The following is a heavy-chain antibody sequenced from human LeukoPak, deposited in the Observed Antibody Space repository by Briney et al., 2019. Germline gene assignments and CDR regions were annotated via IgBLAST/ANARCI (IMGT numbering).Heavy chain of an antibody. D-gene: IGHD3-10*01. V-gene: IGHV4-30-2*05. CDR1: GGSISSGGYS. CDR3: ARDGGSGGGYFDY. J-gene: IGHJ4*02. CDR2: ISHSGST. Sequence: SQTLSLTCAVSGGSISSGGYSWSWIRQPPGKGLEWIGYISHSGSTYYNPSLKSRVTISVDTSKNQFSLKLSSVTAADTAVYYCARDGGSGGGYFDYWGQGTLVTVSS.